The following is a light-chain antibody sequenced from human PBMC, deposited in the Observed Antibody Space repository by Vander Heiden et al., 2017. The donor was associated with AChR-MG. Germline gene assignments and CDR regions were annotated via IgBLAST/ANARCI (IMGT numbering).Light chain of an antibody. CDR1: SSNIGAGYD. CDR3: QSYDSSLSVV. J-gene: IGLJ2*01. Sequence: QSVLTQPPSVAGAPGQRVTISGIGSSSNIGAGYDVHWYQQLPGTAPKLLIYGNSKRPSGVPDRFSGSKSGTSASLAITGLLAEDEADYYCQSYDSSLSVVFGGGTKLTVL. V-gene: IGLV1-40*01. CDR2: GNS.